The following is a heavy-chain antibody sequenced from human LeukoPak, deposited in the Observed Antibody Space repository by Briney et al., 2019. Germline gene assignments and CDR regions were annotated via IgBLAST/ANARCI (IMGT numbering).Heavy chain of an antibody. J-gene: IGHJ4*02. CDR2: ISYDGSNK. CDR1: GFTFSSYW. Sequence: PGGSLRLSCAASGFTFSSYWMSWVRQAPGKGLEWVAVISYDGSNKYYADSVKGRFTISRDNSKNTLYLQMNSLRAEDTAVYYCAKDQATEPYRSGGSCYRRGIDYWGQGTLVTVSS. D-gene: IGHD2-15*01. CDR3: AKDQATEPYRSGGSCYRRGIDY. V-gene: IGHV3-30*18.